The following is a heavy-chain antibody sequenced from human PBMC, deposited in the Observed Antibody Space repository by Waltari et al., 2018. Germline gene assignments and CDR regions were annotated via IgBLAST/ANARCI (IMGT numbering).Heavy chain of an antibody. CDR1: GFTFSNSS. D-gene: IGHD3-16*02. CDR3: ARLRGVIPDWYFDL. CDR2: ITSSSSYI. V-gene: IGHV3-21*01. Sequence: EVQLVESGGGLVKPGGSLRLSCAAPGFTFSNSSMNWVRQAPGKGLEWVSSITSSSSYIYYADSVKGRFTISRDNAKNSLYLQMNSLRAEDTAVYYCARLRGVIPDWYFDLWGRGTLVTVSS. J-gene: IGHJ2*01.